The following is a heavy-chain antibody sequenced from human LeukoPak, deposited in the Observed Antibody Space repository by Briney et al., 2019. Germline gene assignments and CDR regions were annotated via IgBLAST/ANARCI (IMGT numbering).Heavy chain of an antibody. CDR1: GFTFSSYA. Sequence: PGGSLRLSCAASGFTFSSYAMSWVCQAPGKGLEWVSAISGSGGSTYYADSVKGRFTISRDNSKNTLYLQMNSLRAEDTAVYYCAKPIYDILTGYYYYWGQGTLVTVSS. J-gene: IGHJ4*02. D-gene: IGHD3-9*01. V-gene: IGHV3-23*01. CDR3: AKPIYDILTGYYYY. CDR2: ISGSGGST.